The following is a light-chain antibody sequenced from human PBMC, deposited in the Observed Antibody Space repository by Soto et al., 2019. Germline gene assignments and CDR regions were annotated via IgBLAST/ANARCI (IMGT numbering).Light chain of an antibody. V-gene: IGKV3-20*01. CDR3: QQYASSVT. CDR1: QSFSSTF. J-gene: IGKJ1*01. CDR2: GAS. Sequence: EIVLTQSPGSLSLSPGERATLSCRASQSFSSTFFAWYQKKPGQAPRLLIYGASSRATGIPDRFSGSGSGKDFTLTISRLEPEDFAVYYCQQYASSVTFGQGTKVEIK.